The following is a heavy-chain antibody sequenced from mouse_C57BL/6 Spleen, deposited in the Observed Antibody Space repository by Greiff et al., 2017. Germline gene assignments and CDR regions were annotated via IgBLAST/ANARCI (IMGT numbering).Heavy chain of an antibody. V-gene: IGHV7-1*01. CDR3: ARGSSLAWFAY. CDR2: SRNKANDYTT. D-gene: IGHD1-1*01. CDR1: GFTFSDFY. J-gene: IGHJ3*01. Sequence: EVQRVESGGGLVQSGRSLRLSCATSGFTFSDFYMEWVRQAPGKGLEWIAASRNKANDYTTEYSASVKGRFIVSRDTSQSILYLQMNALRAEDTAIYYCARGSSLAWFAYWGQGTLVTVSA.